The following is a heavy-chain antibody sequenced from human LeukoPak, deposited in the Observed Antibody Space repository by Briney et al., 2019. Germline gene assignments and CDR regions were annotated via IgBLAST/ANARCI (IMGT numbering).Heavy chain of an antibody. CDR1: GFTFSGYW. J-gene: IGHJ4*02. CDR3: AKVSGNPGDY. Sequence: GGSLRLSCAASGFTFSGYWMHWVRQAPGMGLVWVSRIKNDGSIIDYADSVKGRFTISRDNSKNTLYLQMNSLRAEDTAVYYCAKVSGNPGDYWGQGTLVTVSS. V-gene: IGHV3-74*01. CDR2: IKNDGSII. D-gene: IGHD4-23*01.